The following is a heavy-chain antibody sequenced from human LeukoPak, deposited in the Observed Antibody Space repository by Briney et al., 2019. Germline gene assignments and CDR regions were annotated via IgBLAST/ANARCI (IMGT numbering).Heavy chain of an antibody. CDR1: GYTFTTYD. J-gene: IGHJ4*02. D-gene: IGHD3-3*01. V-gene: IGHV7-4-1*02. CDR3: ARDPPTIFGVGTFDY. CDR2: INTNTGNP. Sequence: ASVKVSCKASGYTFTTYDINWVRQAPGQGLEWMGWINTNTGNPTYAQGFTGRFVFSLDTSVSTAYLQISSLKAEDTAVYYCARDPPTIFGVGTFDYWGQGTLVTVSS.